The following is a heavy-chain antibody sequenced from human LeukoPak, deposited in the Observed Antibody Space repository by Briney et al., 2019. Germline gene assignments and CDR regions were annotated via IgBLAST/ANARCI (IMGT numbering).Heavy chain of an antibody. D-gene: IGHD3-10*01. Sequence: SETLSLTCTVSGGSISSYYWSWIRQPAGKGLEWIGRIYTSGSTNYNPSLKSRVTMSVDTSKNQFSLKLSSVTAADTAVYYCARGGELLWFGELWRGGFDYWGQGTLVTVSS. CDR1: GGSISSYY. J-gene: IGHJ4*02. V-gene: IGHV4-4*07. CDR3: ARGGELLWFGELWRGGFDY. CDR2: IYTSGST.